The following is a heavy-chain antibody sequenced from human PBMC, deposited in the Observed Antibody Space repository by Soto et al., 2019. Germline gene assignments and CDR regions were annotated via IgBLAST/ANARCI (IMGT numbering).Heavy chain of an antibody. CDR1: GGSVSSCSYS. D-gene: IGHD3-10*01. J-gene: IGHJ6*02. V-gene: IGHV4-61*01. CDR3: ARAGITMVRGVQAIYCYYGMDV. Sequence: SETLSLTCTVSGGSVSSCSYSWSWKRQPPGKGLECVGYIYYSGSTNYNPSLKSRVTISVDTSKNQFSLKLSSVTAADTAVYYCARAGITMVRGVQAIYCYYGMDVWGQGTTVTVSS. CDR2: IYYSGST.